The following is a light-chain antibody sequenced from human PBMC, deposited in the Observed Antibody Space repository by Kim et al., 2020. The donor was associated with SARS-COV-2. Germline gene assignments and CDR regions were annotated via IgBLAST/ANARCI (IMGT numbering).Light chain of an antibody. J-gene: IGKJ2*01. CDR1: QDIRNS. Sequence: SASVGDRVTSTFRASQDIRNSLAWYQQKPGKAPELLLYGASTLESGVPSRFSGSGSGTDYALTISSLLPEDFATFYCQQYYRTPYTFGQGTKLEI. CDR3: QQYYRTPYT. V-gene: IGKV1-NL1*01. CDR2: GAS.